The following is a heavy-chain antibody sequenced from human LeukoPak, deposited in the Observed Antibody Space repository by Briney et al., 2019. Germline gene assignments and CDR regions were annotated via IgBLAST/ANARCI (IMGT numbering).Heavy chain of an antibody. CDR2: IVGGAGYT. CDR3: AKGSRTGQFPMDV. J-gene: IGHJ6*02. Sequence: PGGSLRLSCAASGFTASTYGVSWVRQAPGKGLQWVSAIVGGAGYTFYADSVKGRFTISRDNSWNSLYLRMNSLRDDDTAVYYCAKGSRTGQFPMDVWGQGTTVTVSS. CDR1: GFTASTYG. V-gene: IGHV3-23*01. D-gene: IGHD1-1*01.